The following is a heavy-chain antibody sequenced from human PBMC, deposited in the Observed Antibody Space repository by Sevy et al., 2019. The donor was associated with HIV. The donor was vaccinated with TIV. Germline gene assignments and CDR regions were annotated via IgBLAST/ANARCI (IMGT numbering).Heavy chain of an antibody. V-gene: IGHV3-23*01. CDR1: GFTFSSYA. D-gene: IGHD3-3*01. CDR3: AKGAYYDFWSGYYFPIDAFDI. J-gene: IGHJ3*02. CDR2: ISGSGGST. Sequence: GGSLRLSCAASGFTFSSYAMSWVRKAPGKGLEWVSAISGSGGSTYYADSVKGRFTISRDNSKNTLYLQMNSLRAEDTAVYYCAKGAYYDFWSGYYFPIDAFDIWGQGTMVTVSS.